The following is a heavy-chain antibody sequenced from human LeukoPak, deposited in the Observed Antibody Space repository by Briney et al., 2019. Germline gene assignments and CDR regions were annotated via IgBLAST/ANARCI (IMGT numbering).Heavy chain of an antibody. J-gene: IGHJ4*02. V-gene: IGHV3-11*06. D-gene: IGHD1-26*01. CDR3: AKLAGRGSSGGRDFDY. Sequence: GRFTISRDNAKNSLYLQMNSLRAEDTAVYYCAKLAGRGSSGGRDFDYWGQGTLVTVSS.